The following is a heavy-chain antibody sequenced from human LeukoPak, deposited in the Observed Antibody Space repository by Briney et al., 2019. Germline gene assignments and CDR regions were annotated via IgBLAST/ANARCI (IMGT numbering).Heavy chain of an antibody. CDR3: ARERAVADYYYYMDV. J-gene: IGHJ6*03. D-gene: IGHD6-19*01. CDR2: IKHSGTT. V-gene: IGHV4-34*01. Sequence: SETLSLTCAVYGGSFSGYSWSWIRQSPGKGLERLGEIKHSGTTNYNPSLRGRATIAVDPSKNQFSLRLRSLTAADTAVYYCARERAVADYYYYMDVWGKGTTVIVS. CDR1: GGSFSGYS.